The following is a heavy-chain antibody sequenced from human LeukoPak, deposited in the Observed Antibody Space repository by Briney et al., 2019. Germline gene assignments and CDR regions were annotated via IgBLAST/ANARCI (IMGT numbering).Heavy chain of an antibody. CDR2: IIPIFGTA. D-gene: IGHD2-21*02. CDR3: AYCGGDCYSDIWFDP. CDR1: GGTFSSYA. Sequence: GSSVKVSCKASGGTFSSYAISWVRQAPGQGLEWMGGIIPIFGTANYAQKLQGRVTITADESTSTAYMELSSLRSEDTAVYYCAYCGGDCYSDIWFDPWGQGTLVTVSS. J-gene: IGHJ5*02. V-gene: IGHV1-69*01.